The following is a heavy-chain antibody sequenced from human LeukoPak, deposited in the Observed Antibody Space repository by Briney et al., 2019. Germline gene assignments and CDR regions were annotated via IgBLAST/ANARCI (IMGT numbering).Heavy chain of an antibody. J-gene: IGHJ4*02. V-gene: IGHV3-11*06. CDR2: ISLSSTYT. Sequence: PGGSLRLSCAASGLTFSDYHMSWIRQAPGKGLEWVSYISLSSTYTNYADSVKGRFTISRDNAKNLLYLQMNSLRAEDTAVYYCARDGWFGELDKDHFDYWGQGTLVTVSS. CDR3: ARDGWFGELDKDHFDY. D-gene: IGHD3-10*01. CDR1: GLTFSDYH.